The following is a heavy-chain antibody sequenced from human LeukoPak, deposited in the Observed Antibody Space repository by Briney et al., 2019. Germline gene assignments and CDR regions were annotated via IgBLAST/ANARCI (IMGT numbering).Heavy chain of an antibody. V-gene: IGHV3-23*01. D-gene: IGHD5-24*01. CDR1: GFTFNSYS. J-gene: IGHJ4*02. CDR2: ISGSGGST. CDR3: VKDRQGYILGDYFDY. Sequence: GGSLRLSCAASGFTFNSYSMSWVRQAPGKGLEWVSAISGSGGSTYYADSVKGRFTISRDNSKNTLYLQMNSLRAEDTAVYYFVKDRQGYILGDYFDYWGQGTLVTVSS.